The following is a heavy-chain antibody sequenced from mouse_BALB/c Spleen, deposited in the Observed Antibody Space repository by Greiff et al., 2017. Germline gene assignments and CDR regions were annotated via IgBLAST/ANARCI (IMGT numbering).Heavy chain of an antibody. CDR1: GFNIKDTY. CDR2: IDPANGNT. J-gene: IGHJ2*01. Sequence: EVMLVESGAELVKPGASVKLSCTASGFNIKDTYMHWVKQRPEQGLEWIGRIDPANGNTKYDPKFQGKATITADTSSNTAYLQLSSLTSEDTAVYYCAYDFFDYWGQGTTLTVSS. D-gene: IGHD2-4*01. CDR3: AYDFFDY. V-gene: IGHV14-3*02.